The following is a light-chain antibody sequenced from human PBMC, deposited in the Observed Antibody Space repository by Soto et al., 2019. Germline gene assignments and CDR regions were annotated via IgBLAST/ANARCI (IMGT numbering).Light chain of an antibody. CDR2: AAS. CDR3: QQANIFPWT. CDR1: QGIHNW. Sequence: DIQLTQSPSSVSASVGDRVTITCRASQGIHNWLAWYQQKPGKAPKLLISAASTLQSGVPSRFSGSGSATNVTLTISSLQPDDFATYYCQQANIFPWTFGQGTKVEI. J-gene: IGKJ1*01. V-gene: IGKV1-12*01.